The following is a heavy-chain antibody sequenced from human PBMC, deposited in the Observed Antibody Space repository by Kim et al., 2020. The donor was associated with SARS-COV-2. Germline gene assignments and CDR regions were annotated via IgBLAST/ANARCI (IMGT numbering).Heavy chain of an antibody. CDR2: ISKSGDMT. Sequence: GGSLRLSCAASGFTFSTYPMSWVRQAPGKGLEWVSGISKSGDMTYYSDSVKGRFTIFRDNSRDTLYLQMSSLRADETATYYCGRLSYSWQWGWGNLVTVS. V-gene: IGHV3-23*01. J-gene: IGHJ1*01. CDR1: GFTFSTYP. CDR3: GRLSYSWQ. D-gene: IGHD3-16*01.